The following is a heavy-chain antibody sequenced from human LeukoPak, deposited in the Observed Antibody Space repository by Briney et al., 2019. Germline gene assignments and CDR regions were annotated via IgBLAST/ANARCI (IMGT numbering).Heavy chain of an antibody. CDR2: VNPGTGNT. Sequence: ASVKVSCKAAGYSFTTFHISWVRQAPGQGPEWMGWVNPGTGNTGYAQKFQGRVTITQNNSVTTVYMELSSLRSEDTAVYYCAREWSYYDSSGYYSLKYFDYWGQGTLVTVSS. CDR3: AREWSYYDSSGYYSLKYFDY. CDR1: GYSFTTFH. D-gene: IGHD3-22*01. J-gene: IGHJ4*02. V-gene: IGHV1-8*03.